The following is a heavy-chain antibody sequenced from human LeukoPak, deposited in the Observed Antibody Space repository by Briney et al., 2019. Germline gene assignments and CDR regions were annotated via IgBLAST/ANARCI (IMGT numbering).Heavy chain of an antibody. V-gene: IGHV3-21*01. Sequence: GGSLRLSCVASGFTFSRFGMNWVRQAPGKGLEWVSSISSSSSYIYYADSVKGRFTISRDNAKNSLYLQMDSLRAEDTAVYYCASEMVRLGELSRDYWGQGTLVTVSS. J-gene: IGHJ4*02. CDR2: ISSSSSYI. CDR1: GFTFSRFG. CDR3: ASEMVRLGELSRDY. D-gene: IGHD3-16*02.